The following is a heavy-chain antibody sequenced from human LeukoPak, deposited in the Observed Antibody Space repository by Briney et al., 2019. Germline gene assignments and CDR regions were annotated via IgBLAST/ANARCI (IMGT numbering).Heavy chain of an antibody. CDR2: INHSGST. Sequence: SETLSLTCAVCGGSFSGYYWSWIRQPPGKGLEWIGEINHSGSTNYNPSLKSRVTISVDTSKNQFSLKLSSVTAADTAVYYCAARSQWELDYWGQGTLVTVSS. J-gene: IGHJ4*02. V-gene: IGHV4-34*01. CDR3: AARSQWELDY. D-gene: IGHD1-26*01. CDR1: GGSFSGYY.